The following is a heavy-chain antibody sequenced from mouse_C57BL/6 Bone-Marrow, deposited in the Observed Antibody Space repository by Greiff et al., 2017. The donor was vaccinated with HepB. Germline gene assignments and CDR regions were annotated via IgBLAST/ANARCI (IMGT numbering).Heavy chain of an antibody. CDR3: ARHGDYDGDYAMDY. J-gene: IGHJ4*01. V-gene: IGHV5-12*01. CDR1: GFTFSDYY. Sequence: DVMLVESGGGLVQPGGSLKLSCAASGFTFSDYYMYWVRQTPEKRLEWVAYISNGGGSTYYPDTVTGRFTISRDNAKNTLYLQMSRLKSEDTAMYYCARHGDYDGDYAMDYWGQGTSVTVSS. CDR2: ISNGGGST. D-gene: IGHD2-4*01.